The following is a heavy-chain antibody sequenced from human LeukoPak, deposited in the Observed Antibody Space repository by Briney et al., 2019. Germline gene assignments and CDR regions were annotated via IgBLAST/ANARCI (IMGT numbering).Heavy chain of an antibody. V-gene: IGHV4-30-4*01. Sequence: SQTLSLTCTVSGGSISSGDYYWSWIRQPPGKGLEWIGYIYYSGSTYYNPSLKSRVTISVDTSKNQFSLKLSSVTAADTAVYYFARVRGGLRFLDYWGQGTLATVSS. D-gene: IGHD5-12*01. CDR1: GGSISSGDYY. CDR3: ARVRGGLRFLDY. J-gene: IGHJ4*02. CDR2: IYYSGST.